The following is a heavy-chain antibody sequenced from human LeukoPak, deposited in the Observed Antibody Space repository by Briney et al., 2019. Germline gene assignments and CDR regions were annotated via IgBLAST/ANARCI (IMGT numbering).Heavy chain of an antibody. CDR1: GYTFTSYG. V-gene: IGHV1-18*01. CDR3: ARVVVVAATKGVDY. J-gene: IGHJ4*02. CDR2: ISAYNGNT. D-gene: IGHD2-15*01. Sequence: ASVTVSCKASGYTFTSYGISWVRQAPGQGLEWMGWISAYNGNTNYAQKLQGRVTMTTDTSTSTAYMELRSLRSDDTAVYYCARVVVVAATKGVDYWGQGTLVTVSS.